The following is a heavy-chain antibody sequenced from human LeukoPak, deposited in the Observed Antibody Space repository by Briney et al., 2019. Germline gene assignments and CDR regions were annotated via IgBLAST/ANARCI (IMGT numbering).Heavy chain of an antibody. J-gene: IGHJ4*02. Sequence: SGPTLVNPTQTLTLTCTFSGFSLSTSGVGVGWIRQPPGKALEWLALIYWDDDKRYSPSLKSRLTITKDTSKNQVVLTMIHMDPVDTATYYCAHSLRIAVAGPPGVFDYWGQGTLVTVSS. CDR2: IYWDDDK. V-gene: IGHV2-5*02. CDR1: GFSLSTSGVG. D-gene: IGHD6-19*01. CDR3: AHSLRIAVAGPPGVFDY.